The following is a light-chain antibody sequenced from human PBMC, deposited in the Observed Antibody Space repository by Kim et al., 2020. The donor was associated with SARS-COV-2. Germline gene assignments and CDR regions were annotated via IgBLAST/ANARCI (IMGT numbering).Light chain of an antibody. V-gene: IGLV2-11*01. Sequence: GQSCTITCTETSSDVGVYNYVSWYQQHPGKAPKLMIYDVSKRPSGVPDRFSGSKSGNTASLTISGLQAEDEGDYYCCSYAGSYTLIFGGGTQLTVL. CDR2: DVS. CDR3: CSYAGSYTLI. CDR1: SSDVGVYNY. J-gene: IGLJ2*01.